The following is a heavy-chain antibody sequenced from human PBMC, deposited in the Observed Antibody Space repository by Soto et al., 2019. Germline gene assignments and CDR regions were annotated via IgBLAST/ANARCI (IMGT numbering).Heavy chain of an antibody. CDR1: GYSFTNYA. J-gene: IGHJ4*02. Sequence: QVQLVQSEAEVKKPGASVKVACKASGYSFTNYAIQWVRQAPGQRLEWLGWINAGNDYTKYSQRFQGRVTITWDTCATTAYMELSGLRFEDTAVYYCARNFLGEPLAHFYYWGKRTLFTVSS. V-gene: IGHV1-3*01. CDR3: ARNFLGEPLAHFYY. CDR2: INAGNDYT.